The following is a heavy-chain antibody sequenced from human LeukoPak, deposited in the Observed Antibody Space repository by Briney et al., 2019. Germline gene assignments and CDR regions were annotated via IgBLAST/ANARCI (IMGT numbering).Heavy chain of an antibody. CDR2: IHPGDSEA. D-gene: IGHD1/OR15-1a*01. V-gene: IGHV5-51*01. Sequence: GESLKISCKGSGYRFTNYYIAWVRLMPGKGLEWMGIIHPGDSEARYRPSFQGQVTMSVDKSITTAYLQWNNLKPSDTATYYCARDRGTNFLDYWGQGTPVSV. J-gene: IGHJ4*02. CDR3: ARDRGTNFLDY. CDR1: GYRFTNYY.